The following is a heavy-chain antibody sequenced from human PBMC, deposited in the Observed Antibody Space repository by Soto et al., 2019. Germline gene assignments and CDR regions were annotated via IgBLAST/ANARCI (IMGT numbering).Heavy chain of an antibody. J-gene: IGHJ4*02. V-gene: IGHV4-59*08. CDR1: GGSISSYY. Sequence: SETLSLTCTVSGGSISSYYWSWIRQPPGKGLEWIGYIYYSGSTNYNPSLKSRVTISVDTSKNQFSLKLSSVTAADTAVYYCVRSEEDQPLVPLDYWGQGTQVTVSS. CDR2: IYYSGST. D-gene: IGHD6-13*01. CDR3: VRSEEDQPLVPLDY.